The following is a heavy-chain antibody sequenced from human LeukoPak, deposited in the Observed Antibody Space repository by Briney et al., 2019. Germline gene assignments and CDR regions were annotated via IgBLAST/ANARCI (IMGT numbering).Heavy chain of an antibody. D-gene: IGHD3-10*01. V-gene: IGHV3-21*01. CDR1: GFTFSSYS. Sequence: GGSLRLSCAASGFTFSSYSMNWVRQAPGKGLEWVSSISSSSSYIYYADSVKGRFTISRDNAKNSLYLQMNSLRAEDTAVYYCARYYGSGVFNYFDYCGQGTLVTVSS. CDR2: ISSSSSYI. J-gene: IGHJ4*02. CDR3: ARYYGSGVFNYFDY.